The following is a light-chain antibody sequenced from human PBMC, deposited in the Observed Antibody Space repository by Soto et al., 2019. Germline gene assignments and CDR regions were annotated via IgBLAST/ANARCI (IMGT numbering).Light chain of an antibody. CDR1: QTVIRN. CDR3: QQYRMSPNT. V-gene: IGKV3-15*01. J-gene: IGKJ5*01. Sequence: EIVMTQSPAALSVSPGERATLSCRASQTVIRNLAWYQQKPGQTPRLLIFGASTRATGIPARFSGSGSGTEFSLTIRGLKPEDFAVYYCQQYRMSPNTFGQGTRLEIK. CDR2: GAS.